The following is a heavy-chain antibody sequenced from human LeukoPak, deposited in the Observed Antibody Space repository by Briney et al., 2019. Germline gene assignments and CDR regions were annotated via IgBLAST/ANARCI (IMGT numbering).Heavy chain of an antibody. CDR3: ARVWGPGRYYYMDV. J-gene: IGHJ6*03. CDR2: IYTSGST. Sequence: SETLSLTCTVSGGSISSYYWSWIRQPAGKGPEWIGRIYTSGSTNYNPSLKSRVTMSVDTSKNQFSLKLSSVTAADTAVYYCARVWGPGRYYYMDVWGKGTTVTVSS. V-gene: IGHV4-4*07. D-gene: IGHD7-27*01. CDR1: GGSISSYY.